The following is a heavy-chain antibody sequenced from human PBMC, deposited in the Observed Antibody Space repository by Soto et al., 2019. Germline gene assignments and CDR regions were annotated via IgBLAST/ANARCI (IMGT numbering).Heavy chain of an antibody. J-gene: IGHJ3*02. CDR1: GFTVSSNY. CDR2: IYSGGST. V-gene: IGHV3-66*01. CDR3: ARDAQFLGSDYHDAFDI. D-gene: IGHD3-3*01. Sequence: EVQLVESGGGLVQPGGSLRLSCAASGFTVSSNYMSWVRQAPGKGLEWVSVIYSGGSTYYADSVKGRFTISRDNSKNTLYLQMNSLRAEDTAVYYCARDAQFLGSDYHDAFDIWGQGTMVTVSS.